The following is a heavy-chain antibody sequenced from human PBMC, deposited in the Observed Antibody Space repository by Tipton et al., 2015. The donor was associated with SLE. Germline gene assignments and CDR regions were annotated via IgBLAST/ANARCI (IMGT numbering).Heavy chain of an antibody. Sequence: TLSLTCTVSGGSISSGSYYWTWIRQPAGKGLEWIGRIYTTGNTNYNPSLKSRVTISADTSKNQISLKLSSVTAADTAVYYRARQYYDFWSPTRGYMDVWGKGTTVTVSS. D-gene: IGHD3-3*01. V-gene: IGHV4-61*02. CDR1: GGSISSGSYY. CDR3: ARQYYDFWSPTRGYMDV. CDR2: IYTTGNT. J-gene: IGHJ6*03.